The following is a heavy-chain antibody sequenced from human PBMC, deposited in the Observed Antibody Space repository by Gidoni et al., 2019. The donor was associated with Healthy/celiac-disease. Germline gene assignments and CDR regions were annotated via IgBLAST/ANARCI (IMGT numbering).Heavy chain of an antibody. CDR3: ARETYDFWSYAFDI. CDR2: IKQDGSEK. CDR1: GFTFSSYW. Sequence: EVQRVESGGGLVQPGGSLRLSCAASGFTFSSYWMSWVRQAPGKGLEWVANIKQDGSEKYYVDSVKGRFTISRDNAKNSLYLQMNSLRAEDTAVYYCARETYDFWSYAFDIWGQGTMVTVSS. V-gene: IGHV3-7*01. J-gene: IGHJ3*02. D-gene: IGHD3-3*01.